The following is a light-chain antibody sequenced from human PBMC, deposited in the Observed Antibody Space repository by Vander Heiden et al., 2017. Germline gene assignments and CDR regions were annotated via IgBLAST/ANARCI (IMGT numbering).Light chain of an antibody. CDR2: GAT. V-gene: IGKV4-1*01. Sequence: DIVMTQSPDSLAVSLGERATIRCKSSQTVLYRNKNKNYLAWYQQKPGQPPKLLNYGATTGEAGVPDRFSGSWSGTDFTLTISSLQAEDVAVYYCQQYYTAPQTFGQGTKVEIK. CDR3: QQYYTAPQT. CDR1: QTVLYRNKNKNY. J-gene: IGKJ1*01.